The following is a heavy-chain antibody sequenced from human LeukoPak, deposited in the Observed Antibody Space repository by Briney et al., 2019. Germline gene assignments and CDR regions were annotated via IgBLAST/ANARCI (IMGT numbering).Heavy chain of an antibody. CDR3: AKDGEWLGIGNYYMDV. V-gene: IGHV3-21*04. Sequence: TGGSLRLSCAASGFTFSSYSMNWVRQAPGKGLEWVSSISSSSSYIYYVDSVKGRFTISRDNAKNSLYLQMNSLRAEDTAVYYCAKDGEWLGIGNYYMDVWGKGTTVTVSS. D-gene: IGHD5-12*01. CDR1: GFTFSSYS. J-gene: IGHJ6*03. CDR2: ISSSSSYI.